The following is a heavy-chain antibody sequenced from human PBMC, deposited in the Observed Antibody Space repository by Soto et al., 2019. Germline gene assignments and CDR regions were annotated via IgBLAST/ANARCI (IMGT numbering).Heavy chain of an antibody. J-gene: IGHJ4*02. Sequence: QVQLVESGGDVVQPGRSLRLSCAASGFTFSDYGIHWVRQTPGKGLEWVAVISYDGTNKYYGDSVKGRFTISRDNSKSTLYLQMNSLRPDDTAVYYCAKDLSDGDYTFDCWGQGTLVTVSS. CDR2: ISYDGTNK. V-gene: IGHV3-30*18. CDR1: GFTFSDYG. CDR3: AKDLSDGDYTFDC. D-gene: IGHD4-17*01.